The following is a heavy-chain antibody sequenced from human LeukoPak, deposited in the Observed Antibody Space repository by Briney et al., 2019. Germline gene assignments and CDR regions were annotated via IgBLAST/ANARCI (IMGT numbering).Heavy chain of an antibody. CDR3: AKDNDYGDFSTDY. Sequence: TPSETLSLTCTVSGYSISSGYYWGWIRQPPGKGLEWIGSIYHSGSTYYNPSLKSRVTISVDTSKNQFSLKLSSVTAADTAVYYCAKDNDYGDFSTDYWGQGTLVTVSS. D-gene: IGHD4-17*01. CDR1: GYSISSGYY. V-gene: IGHV4-38-2*02. J-gene: IGHJ4*02. CDR2: IYHSGST.